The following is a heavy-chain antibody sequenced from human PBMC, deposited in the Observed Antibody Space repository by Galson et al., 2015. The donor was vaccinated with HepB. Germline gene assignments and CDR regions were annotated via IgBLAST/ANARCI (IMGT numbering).Heavy chain of an antibody. D-gene: IGHD5-12*01. CDR2: ISYDGSNK. CDR1: GFAFSSYG. Sequence: LRLSCAASGFAFSSYGMHWVRQAPGKGLEWVAVISYDGSNKYYADSVKGRFTISRDNSKNTLYLQMNSLRAEDTAVYYCAKDLSYQYIVATGDYWGQGTLVTVSS. V-gene: IGHV3-30*18. J-gene: IGHJ4*02. CDR3: AKDLSYQYIVATGDY.